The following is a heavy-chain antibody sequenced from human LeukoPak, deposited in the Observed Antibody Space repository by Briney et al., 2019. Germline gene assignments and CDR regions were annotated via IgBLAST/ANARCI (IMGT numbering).Heavy chain of an antibody. Sequence: SETLSLTCAVSGGSINNYYWSWIRQPAGKGLEWIGRIFTSGSTNYNASLKSRVTMSVDTSKNQFSLKLRSMTAADMAVYYCARLRQQLPTDWGQGTLVTVSS. D-gene: IGHD6-13*01. CDR2: IFTSGST. V-gene: IGHV4-4*07. CDR1: GGSINNYY. CDR3: ARLRQQLPTD. J-gene: IGHJ4*02.